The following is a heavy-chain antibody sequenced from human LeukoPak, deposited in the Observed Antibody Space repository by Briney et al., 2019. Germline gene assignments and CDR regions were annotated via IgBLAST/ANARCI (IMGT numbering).Heavy chain of an antibody. CDR1: GFTFSSYW. J-gene: IGHJ4*02. D-gene: IGHD1-14*01. Sequence: PGGSLRLSCAVSGFTFSSYWMSWVRQAPGKGLEWVGNIKEDGSEKYYVDSVKGRFTIPRDNAKNSLYLQMNSLRAEDTAVYYCARDSFETDIDYWGQGTLVTVSS. V-gene: IGHV3-7*01. CDR2: IKEDGSEK. CDR3: ARDSFETDIDY.